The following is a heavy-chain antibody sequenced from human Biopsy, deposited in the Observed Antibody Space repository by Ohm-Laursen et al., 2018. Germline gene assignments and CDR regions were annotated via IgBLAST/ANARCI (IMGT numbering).Heavy chain of an antibody. V-gene: IGHV1-46*01. Sequence: ASVKVSCKASGYTFTTYYIHWVRQAPGQGLEWMGIINPSGNSTAYTQNLQGRVTMTWDTSTSTVHMELSSLRFEDTAVYYCALASFDYWGQGTLVTVSS. CDR1: GYTFTTYY. J-gene: IGHJ4*02. CDR3: ALASFDY. CDR2: INPSGNST.